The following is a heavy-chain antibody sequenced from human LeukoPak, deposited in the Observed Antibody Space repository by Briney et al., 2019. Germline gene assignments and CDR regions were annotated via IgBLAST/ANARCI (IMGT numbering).Heavy chain of an antibody. J-gene: IGHJ5*02. V-gene: IGHV3-21*01. CDR3: ARARYSSSPFDP. CDR2: ISSSSSYI. D-gene: IGHD6-13*01. Sequence: PGGSLRLSCAASGFTFSIYAMSWVRQAPGKGLEWVSFISSSSSYIYYADSVKGRFTISRDDAKNSLYLQMNSLRAEDTAVYYCARARYSSSPFDPWGQGTLVTVSS. CDR1: GFTFSIYA.